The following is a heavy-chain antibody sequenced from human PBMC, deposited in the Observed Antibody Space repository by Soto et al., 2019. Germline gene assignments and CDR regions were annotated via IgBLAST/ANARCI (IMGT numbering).Heavy chain of an antibody. CDR2: ISGSGGST. J-gene: IGHJ4*02. Sequence: EVQLLESGGGLVQPGGSLRLSCAASGFTFSSYAMSWVRQAPGKGLEWVSAISGSGGSTYYADSVKGRFTISRDNSKNTLYLQMNSLRAEDTAVYYCAKVCFVEQQLEEGLDYWGQGTLVTVSS. D-gene: IGHD6-13*01. V-gene: IGHV3-23*01. CDR1: GFTFSSYA. CDR3: AKVCFVEQQLEEGLDY.